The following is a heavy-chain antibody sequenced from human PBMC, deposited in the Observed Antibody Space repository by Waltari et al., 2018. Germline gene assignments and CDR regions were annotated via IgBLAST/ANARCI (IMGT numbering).Heavy chain of an antibody. D-gene: IGHD4-4*01. V-gene: IGHV4-59*11. J-gene: IGHJ6*03. CDR3: ARVLGDVTTSQHTYFYYYMDV. CDR1: GGSISSHY. CDR2: IYYRGST. Sequence: QVQLQESGSGLVKPSETLSLTCTVSGGSISSHYWSWIRQPPGKGLEWIGYIYYRGSTNYNPSIKSRVTISVDTSKNQFSLKLSSVTAADTAVYYCARVLGDVTTSQHTYFYYYMDVWGKGTTVTVSS.